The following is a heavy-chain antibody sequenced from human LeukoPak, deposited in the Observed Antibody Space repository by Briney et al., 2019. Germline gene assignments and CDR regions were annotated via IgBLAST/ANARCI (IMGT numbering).Heavy chain of an antibody. CDR3: ARDLLAAAGTSHGGYYMDV. V-gene: IGHV4-39*07. D-gene: IGHD6-13*01. CDR1: GGSISSSSYY. CDR2: IYYSGST. J-gene: IGHJ6*03. Sequence: PSETLSLTCTVSGGSISSSSYYWGWIRQPPGKGLEWIGSIYYSGSTYYNPSLKSRVTISVDTSKNQFSLKLSSVTAADTAVYYCARDLLAAAGTSHGGYYMDVWGKGTTVTVSS.